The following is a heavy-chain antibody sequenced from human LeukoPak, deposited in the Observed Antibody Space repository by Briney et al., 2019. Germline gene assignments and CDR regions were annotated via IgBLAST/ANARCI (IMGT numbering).Heavy chain of an antibody. CDR1: GFTTRIYG. CDR2: ISHDGGAK. J-gene: IGHJ5*02. D-gene: IGHD6-19*01. Sequence: GGSLRLSCAVSGFTTRIYGMHWVRQAPGKGLEWVAMISHDGGAKYYGDSVKGRFTISRDDSKNTLYLQMNSLSTEDTALYYCAKDWGSSDWYNYFDPWGQGTLVTVSS. V-gene: IGHV3-30*18. CDR3: AKDWGSSDWYNYFDP.